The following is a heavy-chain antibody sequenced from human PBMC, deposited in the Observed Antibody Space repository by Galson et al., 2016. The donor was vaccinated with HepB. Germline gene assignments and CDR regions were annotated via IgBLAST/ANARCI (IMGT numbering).Heavy chain of an antibody. CDR3: ANTGGLGF. D-gene: IGHD3-10*01. Sequence: SLRLSCAASGFTFSSYVIIWVRQAPGKGLEWVSGISGSGSNTYYADSVRGRFTISRDNSKNTLYLQMNRLRTDDTAVYYCANTGGLGFWGRGTLVTVSS. CDR2: ISGSGSNT. J-gene: IGHJ4*02. CDR1: GFTFSSYV. V-gene: IGHV3-23*01.